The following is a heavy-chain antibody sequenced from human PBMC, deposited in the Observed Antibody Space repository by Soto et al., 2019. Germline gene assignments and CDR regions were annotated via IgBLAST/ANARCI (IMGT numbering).Heavy chain of an antibody. CDR3: ARWYYYDSSGYRNPPLFDY. J-gene: IGHJ4*02. CDR1: GGTFSSYA. V-gene: IGHV1-69*06. CDR2: IIPIFGTA. D-gene: IGHD3-22*01. Sequence: KVSCKASGGTFSSYAISWVRQAPGQGLEWMGGIIPIFGTANYAQKLQGRVTITADKSTSTAYMELSSLRSEDTAVYYCARWYYYDSSGYRNPPLFDYWGQGTLVTVS.